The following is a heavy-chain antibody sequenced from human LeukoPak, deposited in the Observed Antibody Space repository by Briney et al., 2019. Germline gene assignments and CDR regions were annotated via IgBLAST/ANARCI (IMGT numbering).Heavy chain of an antibody. V-gene: IGHV3-48*01. CDR1: GFTFSSYG. CDR3: ARGLRSSGWYVGY. Sequence: GGSLRLSCAASGFTFSSYGMTWVRQAPGKGLEWVSYISSSSSTIYYADSVKGRFTISRDNAKNSLYLQLNSLRAEDTAVYYCARGLRSSGWYVGYWGQGTLVTVSS. CDR2: ISSSSSTI. D-gene: IGHD6-19*01. J-gene: IGHJ4*02.